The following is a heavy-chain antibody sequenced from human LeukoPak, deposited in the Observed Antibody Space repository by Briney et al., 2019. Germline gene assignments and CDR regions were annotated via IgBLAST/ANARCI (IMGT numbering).Heavy chain of an antibody. CDR3: ARSLPTANFDY. CDR1: GITLSNYG. V-gene: IGHV3-23*01. D-gene: IGHD1-26*01. Sequence: QAGGSLRLSCAVSGITLSNYGMSWVRQAPGKGLEWVAGISDSGGRTNYADSVKGRLTISRDNPKNTLYLQMNSLRAEDTAVYYCARSLPTANFDYWGQGTLVTVSS. J-gene: IGHJ4*02. CDR2: ISDSGGRT.